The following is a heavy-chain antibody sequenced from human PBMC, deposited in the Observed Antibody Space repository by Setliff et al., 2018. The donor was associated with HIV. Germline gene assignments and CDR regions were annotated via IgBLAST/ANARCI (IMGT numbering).Heavy chain of an antibody. J-gene: IGHJ4*01. Sequence: SETLSLTCAVYGGSFSAYHWSWIRQTPGKGLEWLGEINHSGSTAYNLSLESRVSMSLDTSKNQFSLKLTSVTAADTAIYYCARGRDYTGSWFRPFYLDFWGHGNLVT. CDR3: ARGRDYTGSWFRPFYLDF. CDR2: INHSGST. V-gene: IGHV4-34*01. D-gene: IGHD3-3*01. CDR1: GGSFSAYH.